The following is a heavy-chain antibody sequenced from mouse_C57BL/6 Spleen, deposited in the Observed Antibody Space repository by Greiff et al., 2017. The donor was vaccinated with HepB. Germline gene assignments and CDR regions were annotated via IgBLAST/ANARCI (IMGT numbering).Heavy chain of an antibody. V-gene: IGHV2-2*01. CDR2: IWSGGST. D-gene: IGHD1-1*01. CDR1: GFSLTSYG. J-gene: IGHJ3*01. CDR3: ARGGYYGSSPAWFAY. Sequence: VKLMESGPGLVQPSQSLSITCTVSGFSLTSYGVHWVRQSPGKGLEWLGVIWSGGSTDYNAAFISRLSISKDNSKSQVFFKMNSLQADDTAIYYCARGGYYGSSPAWFAYWGQGTLVTVSA.